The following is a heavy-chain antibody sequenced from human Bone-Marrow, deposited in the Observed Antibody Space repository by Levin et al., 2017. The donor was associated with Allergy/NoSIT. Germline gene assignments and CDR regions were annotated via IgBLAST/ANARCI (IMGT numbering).Heavy chain of an antibody. J-gene: IGHJ4*02. D-gene: IGHD6-13*01. Sequence: SQTLSLTCSVSGDSINSYYVAWVRQSAGAGLEWVGRIYVKGGATYNPALKSRVTMSADTSKKQFSLRLTSVTAADTAVYYCARMTYSSSWHIDFWGQGALVTVSS. V-gene: IGHV4-4*07. CDR2: IYVKGGA. CDR1: GDSINSYY. CDR3: ARMTYSSSWHIDF.